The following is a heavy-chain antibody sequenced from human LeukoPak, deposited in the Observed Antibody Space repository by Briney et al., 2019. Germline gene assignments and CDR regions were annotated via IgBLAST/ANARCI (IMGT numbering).Heavy chain of an antibody. CDR1: GYIFTSYG. D-gene: IGHD6-13*01. J-gene: IGHJ5*02. CDR3: AKAGGIAAAGIGGGRNSNWFDP. CDR2: ISAYNGNT. Sequence: ASVKVSCKASGYIFTSYGISWVRQAPGQGLEWMGWISAYNGNTNYAQKLQGRVTMTKDTSTSTVYMELRSLRSDDTAVYYCAKAGGIAAAGIGGGRNSNWFDPWGQATLVTVSS. V-gene: IGHV1-18*01.